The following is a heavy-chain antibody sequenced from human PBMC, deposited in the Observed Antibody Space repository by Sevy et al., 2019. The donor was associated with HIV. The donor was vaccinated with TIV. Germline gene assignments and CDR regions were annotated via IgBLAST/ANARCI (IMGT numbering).Heavy chain of an antibody. CDR3: ARDRGATVTDYCDYMDL. J-gene: IGHJ6*03. V-gene: IGHV1-69*06. Sequence: ASVKVSCKASGGTFSSYAISWVRQAPGQGLEWMGGIIPIFGTANYAQKFQGRVTITADKSTSTAYMELSSLRSEDTAVYYCARDRGATVTDYCDYMDLWGKGTTVTVSS. CDR1: GGTFSSYA. D-gene: IGHD4-4*01. CDR2: IIPIFGTA.